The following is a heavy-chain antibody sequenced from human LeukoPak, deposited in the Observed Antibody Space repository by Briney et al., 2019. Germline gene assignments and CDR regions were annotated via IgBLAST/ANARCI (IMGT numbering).Heavy chain of an antibody. D-gene: IGHD3-22*01. Sequence: ASVKVSCKASGYTFTSYGISWVRQAPGQGLEWMGWISAYNGNTNYAQKLQGRVTMTTDTSTSTAYMELRSLRSDDTAVYYCAXXFGLRYYDSSGYYHFDYWGQGTLVTVSS. CDR2: ISAYNGNT. V-gene: IGHV1-18*01. CDR3: AXXFGLRYYDSSGYYHFDY. J-gene: IGHJ4*02. CDR1: GYTFTSYG.